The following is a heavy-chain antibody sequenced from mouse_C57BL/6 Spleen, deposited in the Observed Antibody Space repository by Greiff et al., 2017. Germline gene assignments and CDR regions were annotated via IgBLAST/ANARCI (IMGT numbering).Heavy chain of an antibody. CDR1: GYTFTSYW. CDR3: ARSLITTVVATSAMDY. D-gene: IGHD1-1*01. CDR2: IDPNSGGT. Sequence: QVQLQQPGAELVKPGASVKLSCKASGYTFTSYWMHWVKQRPGRGLEWIGRIDPNSGGTKYNEKFKSKATLTVDKPSSTAYMQLSSLTSEDSAVYYCARSLITTVVATSAMDYWGQGTAVTVSS. V-gene: IGHV1-72*01. J-gene: IGHJ4*01.